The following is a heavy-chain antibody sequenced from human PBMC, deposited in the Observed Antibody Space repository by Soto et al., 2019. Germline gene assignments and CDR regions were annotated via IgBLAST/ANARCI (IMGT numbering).Heavy chain of an antibody. V-gene: IGHV4-39*01. CDR2: IYYSGST. Sequence: PSETLSLTCTVSGGSISSSSYYWGWIRQPPGKGLEWIGSIYYSGSTYYNPSLKSRVTISVDTSKNQFSLKLSSVTAADTAVYYCARHEGAPPAGYCSGGSCYYWFDPWGQGTLVTFSS. CDR1: GGSISSSSYY. D-gene: IGHD2-15*01. J-gene: IGHJ5*02. CDR3: ARHEGAPPAGYCSGGSCYYWFDP.